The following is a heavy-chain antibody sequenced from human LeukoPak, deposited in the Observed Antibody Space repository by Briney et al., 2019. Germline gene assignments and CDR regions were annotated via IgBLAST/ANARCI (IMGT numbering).Heavy chain of an antibody. Sequence: GGSLRLSCAASGFTFSSYSMNWVRQAPGKGLEWVSSISSSSSYIYYADSVKGRFTISRDNAKNSLYLQMNSLRAEDTAVYYCARVVPMGGYYSGISDYWGQGTLVTVSS. CDR2: ISSSSSYI. V-gene: IGHV3-21*01. CDR3: ARVVPMGGYYSGISDY. J-gene: IGHJ4*02. CDR1: GFTFSSYS. D-gene: IGHD3-22*01.